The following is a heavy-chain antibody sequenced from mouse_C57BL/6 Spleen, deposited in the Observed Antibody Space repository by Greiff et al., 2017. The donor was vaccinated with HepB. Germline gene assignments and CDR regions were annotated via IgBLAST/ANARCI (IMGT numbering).Heavy chain of an antibody. J-gene: IGHJ2*01. D-gene: IGHD1-1*01. CDR1: GYTFTEYT. Sequence: QVQLQQSGAELVKPGASVKLSCKASGYTFTEYTIHWVKQRSGQGLEWIGWFYPGSGSIKYNEKFKDKATLTADKSSSTVYMELSRLTSEDSAVYFCARHEEGVITTVGGYFDYWGQGTTLTVSS. CDR2: FYPGSGSI. V-gene: IGHV1-62-2*01. CDR3: ARHEEGVITTVGGYFDY.